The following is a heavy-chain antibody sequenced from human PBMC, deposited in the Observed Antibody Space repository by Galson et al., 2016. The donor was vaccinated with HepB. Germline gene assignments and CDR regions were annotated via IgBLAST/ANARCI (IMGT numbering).Heavy chain of an antibody. J-gene: IGHJ2*01. Sequence: ETLSLTCTVSGDSNSSSDYYWGWIRQPPGKGLEWIGGIYFSGRTYYNPSLKSRVSISVDTSKNQFSLKLRSVTAADTAVYSCARLLVWGSYWYFDLWGRDTLVTVSS. CDR2: IYFSGRT. V-gene: IGHV4-39*01. CDR1: GDSNSSSDYY. CDR3: ARLLVWGSYWYFDL. D-gene: IGHD3-16*01.